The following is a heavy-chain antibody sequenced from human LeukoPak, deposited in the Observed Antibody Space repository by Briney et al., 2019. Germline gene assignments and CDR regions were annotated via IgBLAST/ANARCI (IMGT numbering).Heavy chain of an antibody. CDR2: ISYDGSNK. CDR3: ARMDPDSSGYYGDAFDI. CDR1: GFTFSNYT. Sequence: PGGSLRLSCAASGFTFSNYTIHWVRQAPGKGLGWVAVISYDGSNKYYADSVKGRFTVSRDISKNTLYLQMNSLKREDTAVYYCARMDPDSSGYYGDAFDIWGQGTMVTVSS. V-gene: IGHV3-30*04. D-gene: IGHD3-22*01. J-gene: IGHJ3*02.